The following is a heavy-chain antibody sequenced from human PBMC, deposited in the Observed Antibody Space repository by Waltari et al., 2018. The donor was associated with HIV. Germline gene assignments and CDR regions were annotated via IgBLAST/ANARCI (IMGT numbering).Heavy chain of an antibody. J-gene: IGHJ4*02. D-gene: IGHD1-1*01. CDR3: VGDRTSLTTGGFDS. Sequence: ELVESGGGLFKPGQSLRLSCHASGIAFDLFALTWVRQARGGGLEWVVSISRGSSFSYYTDPCKGRISISRDNAKKARFLQMYSRTADDAGLYCWVGDRTSLTTGGFDSWGQGVPVIVSS. CDR2: ISRGSSFS. V-gene: IGHV3-21*02. CDR1: GIAFDLFA.